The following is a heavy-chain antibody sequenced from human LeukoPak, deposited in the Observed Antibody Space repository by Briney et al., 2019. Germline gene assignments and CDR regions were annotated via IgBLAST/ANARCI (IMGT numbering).Heavy chain of an antibody. Sequence: GGSLRLSCAASGFTFSNYAMNWVRQAPGKGPEWVSLISGSTGSTYYADSVKGRFTISRDNAKNSLYLQMNSLRDEDTAVYYCTRDPHALDYWGQGTLVTVSS. V-gene: IGHV3-23*01. CDR3: TRDPHALDY. CDR2: ISGSTGST. J-gene: IGHJ4*02. CDR1: GFTFSNYA.